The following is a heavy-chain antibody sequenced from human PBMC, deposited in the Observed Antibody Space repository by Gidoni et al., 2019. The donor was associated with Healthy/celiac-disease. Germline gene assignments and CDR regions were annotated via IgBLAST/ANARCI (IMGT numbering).Heavy chain of an antibody. J-gene: IGHJ3*02. V-gene: IGHV3-30*04. CDR1: GFPFSSSA. Sequence: QLQLVESGGGVVQPGRSLRLPCAASGFPFSSSAMHWVRQDPGKGLEWVAVISYDGSNKYYADSVKGRFTISRDNSKNTLYLQMNSLRAEDTAVYYCASPIDYGDYVGAFDIWGQGTMVTVSS. D-gene: IGHD4-17*01. CDR3: ASPIDYGDYVGAFDI. CDR2: ISYDGSNK.